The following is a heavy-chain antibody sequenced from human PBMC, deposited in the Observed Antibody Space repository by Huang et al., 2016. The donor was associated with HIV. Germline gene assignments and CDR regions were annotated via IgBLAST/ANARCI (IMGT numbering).Heavy chain of an antibody. V-gene: IGHV1-69*13. J-gene: IGHJ4*02. CDR2: ITPILGTA. CDR1: GGTFSSYA. D-gene: IGHD3-22*01. Sequence: QVQLVQSGAEVKKPGSSVKVSCKASGGTFSSYAISWVRQAPGQGLEWMGGITPILGTANYAQKVQGRVTMTADESTSTAYMELSSLRSEDTAVYYCARARGYYDSSVSYYFDYWGQGTLVTVSS. CDR3: ARARGYYDSSVSYYFDY.